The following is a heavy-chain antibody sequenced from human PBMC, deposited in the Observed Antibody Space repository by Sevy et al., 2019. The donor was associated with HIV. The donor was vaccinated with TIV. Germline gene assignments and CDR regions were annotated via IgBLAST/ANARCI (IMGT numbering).Heavy chain of an antibody. Sequence: GGSLRLSCAASGFTFSDYYMSWIRQAPGKGLEWVSYISSSSSYTNYADSVKGRFTISRDNAKNSLYLQMNSLRAEDTAVYYCARDYDGNSDWFDPWGQGTLVTVSS. CDR1: GFTFSDYY. J-gene: IGHJ5*02. V-gene: IGHV3-11*06. D-gene: IGHD5-12*01. CDR3: ARDYDGNSDWFDP. CDR2: ISSSSSYT.